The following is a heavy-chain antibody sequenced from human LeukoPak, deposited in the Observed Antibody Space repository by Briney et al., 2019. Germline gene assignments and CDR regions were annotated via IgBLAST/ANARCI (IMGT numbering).Heavy chain of an antibody. CDR3: ARLAYDSSGYYGMDV. J-gene: IGHJ6*02. D-gene: IGHD3-22*01. V-gene: IGHV4-59*08. CDR1: GGSISSYY. CDR2: IYYSGST. Sequence: SETLSLTCTVSGGSISSYYWSWIRQPPGKGLEWIGYIYYSGSTNYNPSLESRVTISVDTSKNQFSLKLSSVTAADTAVYYCARLAYDSSGYYGMDVWGQGTTVTVSS.